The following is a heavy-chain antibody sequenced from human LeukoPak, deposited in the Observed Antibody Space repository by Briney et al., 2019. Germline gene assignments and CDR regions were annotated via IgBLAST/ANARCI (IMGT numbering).Heavy chain of an antibody. CDR1: NYTFIRYR. J-gene: IGHJ5*01. V-gene: IGHV1-18*01. Sequence: ASVKVACKASNYTFIRYRISWVRQATGHGLEWMAWINAYNGDTNYAQKLQGRVTLTTETSTSTAYMELRSLRSDDTAVYYCARDGSGVWFDSWGQGTLVTVSS. CDR2: INAYNGDT. CDR3: ARDGSGVWFDS. D-gene: IGHD3-10*01.